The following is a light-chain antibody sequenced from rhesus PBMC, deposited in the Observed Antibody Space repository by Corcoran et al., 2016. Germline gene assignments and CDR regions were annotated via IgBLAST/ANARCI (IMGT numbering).Light chain of an antibody. J-gene: IGKJ2*01. V-gene: IGKV3S9*01. CDR1: QSVSSG. Sequence: EIVMTQSPATLSLSPGERATLSCRASQSVSSGVAWYQQKPKHATRLLIYGASSRATGIPESVSGSGSGTDFTLIISRLEPEDVGTYYCQQYNYWNSFGRGTKVDIK. CDR2: GAS. CDR3: QQYNYWNS.